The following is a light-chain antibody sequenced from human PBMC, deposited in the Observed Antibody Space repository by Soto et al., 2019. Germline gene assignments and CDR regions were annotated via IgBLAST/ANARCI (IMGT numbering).Light chain of an antibody. J-gene: IGKJ5*01. CDR1: QSVTSS. CDR3: QQRSNWSIT. CDR2: EAS. V-gene: IGKV3-11*01. Sequence: EIVLTQSPATLSLSPGERATLSCRASQSVTSSLAWYQQKPGRAPGLLIYEASSRATGIPARFSGSGSGTDFTLTISSLEPEDFAVYYCQQRSNWSITFGQGTRLEIK.